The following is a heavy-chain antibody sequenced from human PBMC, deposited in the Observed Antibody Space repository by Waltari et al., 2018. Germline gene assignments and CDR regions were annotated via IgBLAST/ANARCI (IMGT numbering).Heavy chain of an antibody. CDR1: GYTFTNYW. CDR3: ARAQLNYHDSGGILDAFDI. J-gene: IGHJ3*02. D-gene: IGHD3-22*01. Sequence: EVQLVQSGAEVRKPGESLKISCKGSGYTFTNYWIAWVPQMPGKGLEWMGIIYPDDSDTRHSPSFQGQVTISADKSITTAFLQWSSLKASDSAMYYCARAQLNYHDSGGILDAFDIWGQGTMVTVSS. CDR2: IYPDDSDT. V-gene: IGHV5-51*01.